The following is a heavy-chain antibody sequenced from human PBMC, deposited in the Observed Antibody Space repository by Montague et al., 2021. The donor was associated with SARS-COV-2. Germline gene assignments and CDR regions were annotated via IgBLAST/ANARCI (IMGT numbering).Heavy chain of an antibody. D-gene: IGHD3-10*01. CDR3: SRRWSSVWGVTVSAELDY. CDR1: GGSFSGYY. V-gene: IGHV4-34*01. Sequence: SETLSLTCAVYGGSFSGYYWSWIRQPPAKGLEWIGEINQSGRTNNYPSPKSRVIISVDKSKNQFSLKLSSVTAADTAVYYCSRRWSSVWGVTVSAELDYWGQGILVIVSS. J-gene: IGHJ4*02. CDR2: INQSGRT.